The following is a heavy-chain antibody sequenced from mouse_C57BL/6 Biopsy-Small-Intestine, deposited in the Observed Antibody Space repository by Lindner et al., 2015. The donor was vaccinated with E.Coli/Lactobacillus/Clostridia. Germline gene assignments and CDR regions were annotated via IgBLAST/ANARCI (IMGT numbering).Heavy chain of an antibody. V-gene: IGHV1-31*01. D-gene: IGHD2-1*01. J-gene: IGHJ1*03. CDR3: ARTGGNYGYFDV. CDR1: GYSFTGYF. Sequence: VQLQESGPELVKPGASVKISCESSGYSFTGYFMHWVKQSHGNILDWIGFIYPYNGVSSYNQKFKGKAALTVDKSSSTAYMELRSLTSEDSAVYYCARTGGNYGYFDVWGTGTTVTISS. CDR2: IYPYNGVS.